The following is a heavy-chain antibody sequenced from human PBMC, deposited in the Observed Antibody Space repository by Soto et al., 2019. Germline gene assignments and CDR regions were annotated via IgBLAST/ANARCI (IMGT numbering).Heavy chain of an antibody. V-gene: IGHV4-39*01. CDR1: GGSISSSSYY. Sequence: QLQLQESGPGLVKPSETLSLTCTVSGGSISSSSYYWGWIRQPPGKGLEWIGSIYYSGSTYYNPSLKSRVTISVDTSKNQFSLKLSSVTAADSAVYYCARHIQGCSSTSCYAGSNWFDPWGQGTLVTVSS. CDR2: IYYSGST. CDR3: ARHIQGCSSTSCYAGSNWFDP. J-gene: IGHJ5*02. D-gene: IGHD2-2*01.